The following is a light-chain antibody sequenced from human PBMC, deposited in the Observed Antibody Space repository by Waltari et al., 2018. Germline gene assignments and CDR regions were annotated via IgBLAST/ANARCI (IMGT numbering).Light chain of an antibody. J-gene: IGLJ3*02. CDR2: DVS. CDR3: SSYTSSSWV. Sequence: QSALTQPASVSGSPGQSITISCTGTSSDVGGYNHVSWHQQHPGKAPKLMIYDVSNRPSGVSNRCSGSKSGNTASLTISGLQAEDEADYYCSSYTSSSWVFGGGTRLTVL. V-gene: IGLV2-14*03. CDR1: SSDVGGYNH.